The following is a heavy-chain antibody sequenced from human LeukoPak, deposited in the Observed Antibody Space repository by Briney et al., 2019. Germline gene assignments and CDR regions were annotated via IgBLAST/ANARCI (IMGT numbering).Heavy chain of an antibody. D-gene: IGHD3-22*01. Sequence: SETLSLTCSVSGGSIGRHYWSWIRQSPGKGLAWIGYIYYTGSTKYNPSLKSRVTMSVDTSKNQFSLILSSVTAADTAVYYCARTEPTSYYYDSNGLYAGDWGQGTLVTVSS. CDR2: IYYTGST. V-gene: IGHV4-59*08. J-gene: IGHJ4*02. CDR3: ARTEPTSYYYDSNGLYAGD. CDR1: GGSIGRHY.